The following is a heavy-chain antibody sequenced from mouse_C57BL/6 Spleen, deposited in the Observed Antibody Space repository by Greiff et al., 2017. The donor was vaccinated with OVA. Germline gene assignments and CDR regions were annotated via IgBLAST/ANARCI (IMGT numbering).Heavy chain of an antibody. CDR2: ISSGGSYT. J-gene: IGHJ3*01. D-gene: IGHD5-5*01. Sequence: EVKLQESGGDLVKPGGSLKLSCAASGFTFSSYGMSWVRQTPDKRLEWVATISSGGSYTYYPDSVKGRFTISRDNAKNTLYLQMSSLKSEDTAMYYCESELPFAYWGQGTLVTVSA. V-gene: IGHV5-6*01. CDR3: ESELPFAY. CDR1: GFTFSSYG.